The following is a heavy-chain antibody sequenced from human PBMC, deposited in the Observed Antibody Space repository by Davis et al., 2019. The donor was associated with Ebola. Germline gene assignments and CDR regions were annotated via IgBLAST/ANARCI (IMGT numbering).Heavy chain of an antibody. V-gene: IGHV1-69*10. CDR1: GGTFSSYA. J-gene: IGHJ2*01. D-gene: IGHD6-6*01. CDR3: ASGLVRRESYWYFEL. CDR2: IIPILGIA. Sequence: SVQVSCKASGGTFSSYAISWVRQAPGQGLEWMGGIIPILGIANYAQKFQGRVTITADESTSTAYMELSSLRSEDTAVYYCASGLVRRESYWYFELWGRGTLVTVSS.